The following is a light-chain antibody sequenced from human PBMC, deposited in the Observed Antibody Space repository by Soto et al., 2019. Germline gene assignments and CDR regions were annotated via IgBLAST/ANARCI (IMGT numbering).Light chain of an antibody. CDR1: SSNIGAGYD. CDR2: GNS. CDR3: QSYDSSLSAL. V-gene: IGLV1-40*01. Sequence: QPVLTQPPSVSGAPGQRVTISCTGSSSNIGAGYDVHWYQQLPGTAPKLLIYGNSNRPSGVPERFSGSKSGTSASLAITGLQAEDEADYYCQSYDSSLSALFGGGTKVTVL. J-gene: IGLJ3*02.